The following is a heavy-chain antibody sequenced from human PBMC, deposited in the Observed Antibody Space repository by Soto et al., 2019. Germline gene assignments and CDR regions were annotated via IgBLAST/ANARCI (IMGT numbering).Heavy chain of an antibody. Sequence: EVQLLESGGGLVQPGGSLRLSCAASVFTFSNYAMSWVRQAPGKGLEWVSSISHTGGTTYYADSVKGRFTISRDNSKNTLYLQMNSQRAEDTAVYFCVKNQGSAWYFDYWGQGTLVTVSS. CDR2: ISHTGGTT. CDR3: VKNQGSAWYFDY. CDR1: VFTFSNYA. J-gene: IGHJ4*02. V-gene: IGHV3-23*01. D-gene: IGHD6-19*01.